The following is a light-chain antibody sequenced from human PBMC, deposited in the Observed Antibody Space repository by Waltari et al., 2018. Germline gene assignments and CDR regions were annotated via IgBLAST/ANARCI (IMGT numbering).Light chain of an antibody. Sequence: LVLTHSPSASAYLGASVKLTCTLRRRYSSHGIAWLHQRPGKGPRYLMKFNSDGSHRKGDDIPDRFSASNSGTEYYLTIPSLQSEDEADYYCQTGGHGTGVFGGGTKLTVL. J-gene: IGLJ3*02. CDR3: QTGGHGTGV. CDR1: RRYSSHG. CDR2: FNSDGSH. V-gene: IGLV4-69*01.